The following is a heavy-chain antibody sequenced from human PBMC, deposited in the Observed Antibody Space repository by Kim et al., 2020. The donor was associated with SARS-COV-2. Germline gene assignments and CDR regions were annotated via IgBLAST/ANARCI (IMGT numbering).Heavy chain of an antibody. CDR3: ARLRITPTGGPNWFDP. CDR2: IKPDESEK. Sequence: GGSLRLSCTASEFTFATSWMAWVRQAPGKGLEWVAHIKPDESEKYYMDSMKGRFRISRDNAKNSVYLQMTSLRADVTAIYYCARLRITPTGGPNWFDPWGQGTLVAVS. J-gene: IGHJ5*02. D-gene: IGHD1-20*01. CDR1: EFTFATSW. V-gene: IGHV3-7*01.